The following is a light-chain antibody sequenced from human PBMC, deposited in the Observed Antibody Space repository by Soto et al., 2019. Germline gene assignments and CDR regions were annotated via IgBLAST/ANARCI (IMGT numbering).Light chain of an antibody. CDR1: SSDFGGYNY. J-gene: IGLJ1*01. Sequence: QSALTQPASVSGSPGQSITISCTGTSSDFGGYNYVSWYQQHPGKAPKLMIYDVSNRPSGISNRFSGSKSDNTASLTISGLQAEDEADYYCNSYAGSSAPYVFGTGTKVTVL. CDR3: NSYAGSSAPYV. CDR2: DVS. V-gene: IGLV2-14*01.